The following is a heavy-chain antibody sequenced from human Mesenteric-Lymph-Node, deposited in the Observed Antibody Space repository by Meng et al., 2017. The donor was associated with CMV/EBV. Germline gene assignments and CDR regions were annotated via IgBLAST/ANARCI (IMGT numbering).Heavy chain of an antibody. V-gene: IGHV4-39*07. Sequence: SETLSLTCTVSGGSIRGSTDYYWGWIRQPPGKGLEWIGSIFHNGNPFHNPSLESRVTMSVDTSTNQFSLRLKSVTAADTAIYYCVRDELTLIRPAGLGYFRIDPWGQGTLVTVSS. CDR2: IFHNGNP. CDR3: VRDELTLIRPAGLGYFRIDP. D-gene: IGHD1-1*01. J-gene: IGHJ5*02. CDR1: GGSIRGSTDYY.